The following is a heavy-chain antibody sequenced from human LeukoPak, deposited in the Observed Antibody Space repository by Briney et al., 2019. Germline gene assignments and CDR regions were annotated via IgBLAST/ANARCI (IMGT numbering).Heavy chain of an antibody. CDR2: ITGSGGGT. D-gene: IGHD3-22*01. J-gene: IGHJ4*02. Sequence: GGSLRLSCAASGFTFSSHAMNWVRQAPGKGLEWVSAITGSGGGTFYADSVKGRFTISRDNSKNTLYLQMNSLRAGDTALYYCAKVINSGYYYYFDYWGQGTLVSVSS. CDR3: AKVINSGYYYYFDY. CDR1: GFTFSSHA. V-gene: IGHV3-23*01.